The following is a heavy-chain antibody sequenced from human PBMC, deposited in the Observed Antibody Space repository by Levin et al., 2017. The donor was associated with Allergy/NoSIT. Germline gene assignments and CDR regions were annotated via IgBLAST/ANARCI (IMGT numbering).Heavy chain of an antibody. Sequence: PSETLSLTCTVSGGSISTYYWNWIRQPPGKGLEWIGYIYYTGNTNYNPSLKSRVTISVDTSKSQFSLKLSSVTAADTAVYYCARQYTSSGSAFDIWGQGTMVTVSS. V-gene: IGHV4-59*08. D-gene: IGHD1-26*01. J-gene: IGHJ3*02. CDR1: GGSISTYY. CDR3: ARQYTSSGSAFDI. CDR2: IYYTGNT.